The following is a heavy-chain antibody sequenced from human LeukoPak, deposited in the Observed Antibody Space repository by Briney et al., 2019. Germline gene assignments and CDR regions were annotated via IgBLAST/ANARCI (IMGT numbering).Heavy chain of an antibody. J-gene: IGHJ5*01. D-gene: IGHD6-6*01. CDR3: ARYIAARASWIDF. CDR2: IYHSGST. CDR1: GGSISSSNW. V-gene: IGHV4-4*02. Sequence: PSGTLSLTCAVSGGSISSSNWWSWVRQPPGKGLEWIGEIYHSGSTNYNPSLKSRVTISVDTSKNQFSLKLSSVTAADTALYYCARYIAARASWIDFWGQGTLVTVSS.